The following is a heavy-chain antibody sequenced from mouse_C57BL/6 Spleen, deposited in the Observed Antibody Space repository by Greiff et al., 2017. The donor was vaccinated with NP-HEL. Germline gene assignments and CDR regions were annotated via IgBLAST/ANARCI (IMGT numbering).Heavy chain of an antibody. V-gene: IGHV14-4*01. CDR1: GFNIKDDY. D-gene: IGHD4-1*02. CDR2: IDPENGDT. J-gene: IGHJ2*01. CDR3: TTSNWDRIDY. Sequence: EVKLMESGAELVRPGASVKLSCTASGFNIKDDYMHWVKQRPEQGLEWIGWIDPENGDTEYASKFQGKATITADTSSNTAYLQLSSLTSEDTAVYYCTTSNWDRIDYWGQGTTLTVSS.